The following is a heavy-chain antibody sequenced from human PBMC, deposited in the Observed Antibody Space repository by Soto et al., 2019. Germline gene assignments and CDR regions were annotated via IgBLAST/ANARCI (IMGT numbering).Heavy chain of an antibody. CDR3: ARGWGYDSSDYYYAY. CDR1: GGSISSGGYS. CDR2: IYHSGST. V-gene: IGHV4-30-2*01. D-gene: IGHD3-22*01. J-gene: IGHJ4*02. Sequence: QLQLQESGSGLVKPSQTLSLTCAVSGGSISSGGYSWSWIRQPPGKGLEWIGYIYHSGSTYYNPSLKSRVTISVDRSKNQFSLKLSSVTAAETAVYYCARGWGYDSSDYYYAYWGQGTLLIVSS.